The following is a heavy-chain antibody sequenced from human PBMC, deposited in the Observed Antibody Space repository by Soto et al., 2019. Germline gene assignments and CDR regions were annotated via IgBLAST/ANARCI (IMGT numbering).Heavy chain of an antibody. CDR3: TTVGWELPTYYYGMDV. CDR2: IKSKTDGGTT. D-gene: IGHD1-26*01. J-gene: IGHJ6*02. Sequence: GVSLRLSFAASGFTFSNAWMNWVRQAPGKGLEWVGRIKSKTDGGTTDYAAPVKGRFTISRDDSKNTLYLQMNSLKTEDTAVYYCTTVGWELPTYYYGMDVWGQGTTVTVSS. V-gene: IGHV3-15*07. CDR1: GFTFSNAW.